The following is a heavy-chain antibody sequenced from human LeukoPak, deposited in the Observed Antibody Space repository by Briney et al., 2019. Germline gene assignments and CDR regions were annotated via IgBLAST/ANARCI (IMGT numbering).Heavy chain of an antibody. CDR1: GFTFSSYA. J-gene: IGHJ4*02. CDR3: ATTPDIVVVVAATSDY. D-gene: IGHD2-15*01. CDR2: ISGSGGST. Sequence: GGSLRLSCAASGFTFSSYAMSWVRQAPGKGLEWVSAISGSGGSTYYADSVKGRFTISRDNSKNTLYLQMNSLRAEDTAVYYCATTPDIVVVVAATSDYWGQGTLVTVSS. V-gene: IGHV3-23*01.